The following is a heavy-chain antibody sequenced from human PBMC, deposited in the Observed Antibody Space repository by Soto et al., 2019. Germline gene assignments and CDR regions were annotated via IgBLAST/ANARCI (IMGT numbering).Heavy chain of an antibody. CDR2: VYTSGST. Sequence: QVQLQESGPGLVKPSETLSLTCNVSGDSMTKYYWSWIRQPAGKGLEWIGRVYTSGSTNYNPSLKSRVTMSIDTSNNHFSLSLKSVTAADTAVYYCARTIGAAYYFDFWGQVALVTVSS. V-gene: IGHV4-4*07. D-gene: IGHD6-13*01. CDR1: GDSMTKYY. CDR3: ARTIGAAYYFDF. J-gene: IGHJ4*02.